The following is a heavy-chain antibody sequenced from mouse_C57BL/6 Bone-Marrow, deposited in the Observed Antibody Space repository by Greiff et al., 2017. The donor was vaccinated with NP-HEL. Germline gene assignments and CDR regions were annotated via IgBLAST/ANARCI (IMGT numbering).Heavy chain of an antibody. CDR1: GYTFTSYW. CDR3: ARGRELVWYFEV. V-gene: IGHV1-55*01. D-gene: IGHD4-1*01. Sequence: QVQLQQPGAELVKPGASVKMSCKASGYTFTSYWITWVKQRPGQGLEWIGDIYPGSGSTNYNEKFKSKATLTVDTSSSTAYMQLSSLTSEDPAVYYCARGRELVWYFEVWGTGTTVTVSS. J-gene: IGHJ1*03. CDR2: IYPGSGST.